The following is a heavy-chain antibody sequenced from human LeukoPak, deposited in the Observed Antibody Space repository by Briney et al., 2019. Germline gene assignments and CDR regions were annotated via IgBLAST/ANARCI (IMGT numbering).Heavy chain of an antibody. V-gene: IGHV4-59*01. J-gene: IGHJ6*02. Sequence: SETLSLTCTVSGGPISSYYWSWIRQPPGKGLEWIGYIYYSWSTNYNPSLKSRVTVSVDTSKIQFSLELSSVTAADTAVYYCARDLGESSGYYPCYYYGMDVWGQGTTVTVSS. D-gene: IGHD3-22*01. CDR3: ARDLGESSGYYPCYYYGMDV. CDR1: GGPISSYY. CDR2: IYYSWST.